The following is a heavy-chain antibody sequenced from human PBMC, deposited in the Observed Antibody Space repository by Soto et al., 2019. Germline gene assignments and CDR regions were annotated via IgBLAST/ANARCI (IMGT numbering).Heavy chain of an antibody. Sequence: QDQLVQSGAEVKKPGASVKVSCKASVFTSSGISWVRQAPGQRLEWMGWISSHNGNTIYAQKFQGRGSMTMDTSTTTVYMELRSLRPDDTAVYLCAREGILGLFDAYDLWGQGTMVTVSS. CDR3: AREGILGLFDAYDL. CDR2: ISSHNGNT. J-gene: IGHJ3*01. D-gene: IGHD3-3*01. V-gene: IGHV1-18*04. CDR1: VFTSSG.